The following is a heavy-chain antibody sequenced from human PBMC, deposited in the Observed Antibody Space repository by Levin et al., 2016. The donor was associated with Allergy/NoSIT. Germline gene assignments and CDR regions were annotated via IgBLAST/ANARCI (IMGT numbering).Heavy chain of an antibody. D-gene: IGHD1-26*01. Sequence: WVRQAPGQGLEWMGGIIPIFGTANYAQKFQGRVTITADESTSTAYMELSSLRSEDTAVYYCARDPRNEQYIVGATTFYYYGMDVWGQGTTVTVSS. J-gene: IGHJ6*02. V-gene: IGHV1-69*01. CDR3: ARDPRNEQYIVGATTFYYYGMDV. CDR2: IIPIFGTA.